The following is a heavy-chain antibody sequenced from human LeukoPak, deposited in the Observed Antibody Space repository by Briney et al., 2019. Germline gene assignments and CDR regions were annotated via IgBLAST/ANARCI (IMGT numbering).Heavy chain of an antibody. Sequence: PSETLSLTCAVYGGSFSGYYWSWIRQPPGKGLEWIGEINHSGSTNYNPSLKSRVTISVDTSKNQFSLKLSSVTAADTAVYYCARHSLDSGSFLLFDYWGQGTLVTVSS. CDR2: INHSGST. CDR1: GGSFSGYY. J-gene: IGHJ4*02. CDR3: ARHSLDSGSFLLFDY. D-gene: IGHD1-26*01. V-gene: IGHV4-34*01.